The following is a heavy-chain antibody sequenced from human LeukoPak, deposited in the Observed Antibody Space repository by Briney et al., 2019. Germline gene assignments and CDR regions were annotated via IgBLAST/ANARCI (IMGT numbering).Heavy chain of an antibody. J-gene: IGHJ6*02. Sequence: ASVKVSCKASGYTFTSYGINWVRQAPGQGLEWMGWISGYNGNTNYAQNLQGRVTMTTDTSTSTAYMELRSLRSDDTAVYYCARVWGSMVTGALCNSYGMDVWGQGTTVTVSS. V-gene: IGHV1-18*01. CDR1: GYTFTSYG. CDR2: ISGYNGNT. CDR3: ARVWGSMVTGALCNSYGMDV. D-gene: IGHD5-18*01.